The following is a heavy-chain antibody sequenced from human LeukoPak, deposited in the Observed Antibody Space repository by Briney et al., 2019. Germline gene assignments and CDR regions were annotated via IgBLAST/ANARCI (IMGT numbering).Heavy chain of an antibody. CDR3: ASLGGPYYLDY. V-gene: IGHV1-69*01. CDR1: GGTFSSYA. Sequence: ASVKVSCKASGGTFSSYAISWVRQAPGQGLEWMGGIIPIFGTANYAQKFQGRVTITADESTSTAYMELSSLRSEDTAVYYCASLGGPYYLDYWGQGTLVTVSS. D-gene: IGHD3-10*01. CDR2: IIPIFGTA. J-gene: IGHJ4*02.